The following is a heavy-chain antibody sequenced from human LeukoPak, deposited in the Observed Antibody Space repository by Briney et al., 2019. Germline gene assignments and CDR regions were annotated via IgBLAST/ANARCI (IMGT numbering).Heavy chain of an antibody. CDR3: AKGGAAPPPHYYYGMDV. J-gene: IGHJ6*02. V-gene: IGHV3-23*01. D-gene: IGHD4/OR15-4a*01. CDR1: GFTFSSYA. Sequence: GGSLRLSCVASGFTFSSYAMSWVRQAPGKGLEWVSAISGSGGSTYYADSVKGRFTISRDNSKNTLYLQMNSLRAEDTAVYYCAKGGAAPPPHYYYGMDVWGQGTTVTVSS. CDR2: ISGSGGST.